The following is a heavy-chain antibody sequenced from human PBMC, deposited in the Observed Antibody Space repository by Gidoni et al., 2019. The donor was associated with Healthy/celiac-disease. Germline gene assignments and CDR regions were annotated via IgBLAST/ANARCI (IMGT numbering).Heavy chain of an antibody. CDR3: ARDTRDYGGNSLYDY. Sequence: QVQLQESGPGLVKPSETLSLTCTVSGGSISSYYWSWIRQPPGKGLEWIGYIYYSGSTNYNPSRKSRVTISVDTSKNQFSLKLSSVTAADTAVYYCARDTRDYGGNSLYDYWGQGTLVTVSS. CDR2: IYYSGST. V-gene: IGHV4-59*01. J-gene: IGHJ4*02. D-gene: IGHD4-17*01. CDR1: GGSISSYY.